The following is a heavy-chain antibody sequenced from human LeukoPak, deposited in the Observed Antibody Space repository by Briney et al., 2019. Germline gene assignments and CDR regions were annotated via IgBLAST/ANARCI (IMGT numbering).Heavy chain of an antibody. CDR1: GFTFSSYW. CDR3: AREAAYDYVWGSYHYTGYFDY. Sequence: GGSLRLSCAASGFTFSSYWMHWVRQAPGKGLVWVSRINTDGSSTSYADSVKGRFTISRDNAKNTLNLQMNSLRAEDTAVYYCAREAAYDYVWGSYHYTGYFDYWGQGTLVTVSS. CDR2: INTDGSST. D-gene: IGHD3-16*02. J-gene: IGHJ4*02. V-gene: IGHV3-74*01.